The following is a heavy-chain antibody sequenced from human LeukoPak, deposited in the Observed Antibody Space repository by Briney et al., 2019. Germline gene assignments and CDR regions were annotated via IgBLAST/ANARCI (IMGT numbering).Heavy chain of an antibody. CDR1: GFTVSSNY. J-gene: IGHJ4*02. V-gene: IGHV3-23*01. D-gene: IGHD2-2*01. CDR2: ISGSGGST. Sequence: GGSLRLSCAASGFTVSSNYMSWVRQAPGKGLEWVSAISGSGGSTYYADSVKGRFTISRDNSKNTLYLQMNSLRAEDTAVYYCAKTHSYPGGYFDYWGQGTLVTVSS. CDR3: AKTHSYPGGYFDY.